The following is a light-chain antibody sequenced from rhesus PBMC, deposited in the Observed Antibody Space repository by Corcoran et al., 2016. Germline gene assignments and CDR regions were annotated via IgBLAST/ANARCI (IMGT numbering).Light chain of an antibody. CDR1: QGIINY. J-gene: IGKJ2*01. CDR2: AAS. V-gene: IGKV1-28*02. Sequence: DIQMTQSPSSLSASVGDTVTITRRSSQGIINYFNWFQQKPGKAPKLLIYAASSLESGVPTRFSGSGSGTEFTLTLSSLQPEDFATYYCLQHNSYPCGFGQGSKVEI. CDR3: LQHNSYPCG.